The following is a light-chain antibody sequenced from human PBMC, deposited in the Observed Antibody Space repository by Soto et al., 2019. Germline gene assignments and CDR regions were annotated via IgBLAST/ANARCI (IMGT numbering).Light chain of an antibody. CDR2: EAS. J-gene: IGKJ2*02. V-gene: IGKV1-27*01. CDR3: QQRSEWPLCT. Sequence: DIQMTQSPSSLSASVGDRVTTTCRASQGITNFLAWYQQKPGKVPKLLIYEASTLQSGVPSRFSGSGSGTDFTLTISSLEPEDFAVYFCQQRSEWPLCTFGQGTKVDIK. CDR1: QGITNF.